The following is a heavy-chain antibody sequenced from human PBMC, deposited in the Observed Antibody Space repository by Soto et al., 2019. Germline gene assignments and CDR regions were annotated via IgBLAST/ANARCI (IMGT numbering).Heavy chain of an antibody. Sequence: GASVKVSCKASGYTFTSYGISWVRQAPGQGLEWMGWISAYNGNTNYAQKLQGRVTMTTDTSTSTAYMELRSLRSDDTAVYYCAREESGWYSGAFDIWGQGTMVTVSS. J-gene: IGHJ3*02. CDR2: ISAYNGNT. CDR1: GYTFTSYG. V-gene: IGHV1-18*01. D-gene: IGHD6-19*01. CDR3: AREESGWYSGAFDI.